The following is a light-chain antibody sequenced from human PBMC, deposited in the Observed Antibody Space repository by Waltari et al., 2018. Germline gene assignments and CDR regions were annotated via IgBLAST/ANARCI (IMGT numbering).Light chain of an antibody. CDR3: SSFVGGTTYLL. CDR1: GSF. CDR2: DDI. V-gene: IGLV2-23*01. Sequence: QSALTQPASVSGSPGRSITISCIGGGSFVSWYLQHPGKAPKLMIYDDIRRPSGVSNRFSASKSDNTASLTISGLQADDEAVYYCSSFVGGTTYLLIGGGTRLTVL. J-gene: IGLJ2*01.